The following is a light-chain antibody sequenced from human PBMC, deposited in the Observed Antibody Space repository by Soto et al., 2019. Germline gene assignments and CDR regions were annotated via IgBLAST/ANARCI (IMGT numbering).Light chain of an antibody. CDR3: QQNGSTMYT. Sequence: EIVLTQSPGTLSLSPGERATLSCRASQNVRNSYLAWYQQKPGQAPRLLIYDASRRATGIPDSFSGSGSGTDFTLTISRLEPEDFAVYYCQQNGSTMYTFGQGTKLEIK. V-gene: IGKV3-20*01. J-gene: IGKJ2*01. CDR1: QNVRNSY. CDR2: DAS.